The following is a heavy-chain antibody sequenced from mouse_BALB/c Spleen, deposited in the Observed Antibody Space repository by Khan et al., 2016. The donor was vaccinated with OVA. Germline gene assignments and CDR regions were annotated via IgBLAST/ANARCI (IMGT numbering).Heavy chain of an antibody. CDR3: ARGYGGDFDY. J-gene: IGHJ2*01. Sequence: EVQLQESGPGLVKPSQSLSLTCTVTGYSITSDYAWNWIRQFPGNKLEWMGFIRYSGNTNYNPSLKSRISITRDTSKNPFFLLLNSVITEATATYYCARGYGGDFDYWGQGTTLTVSS. CDR2: IRYSGNT. CDR1: GYSITSDYA. V-gene: IGHV3-2*02. D-gene: IGHD1-1*02.